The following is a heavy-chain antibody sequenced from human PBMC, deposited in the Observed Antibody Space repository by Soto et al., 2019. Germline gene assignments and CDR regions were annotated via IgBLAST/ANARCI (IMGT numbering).Heavy chain of an antibody. J-gene: IGHJ4*02. Sequence: VQLVESGGGLVQPGRSLRLSCAASGFTFDDHAMHWVRQAPGKGLEWVSGVNWNSRSIDYADSVKGRFTISRDNAKNSLYLQMNRLRPEDTALYYCAKDHGGRSWYGGIDYWGQGTLVTVSS. CDR3: AKDHGGRSWYGGIDY. CDR2: VNWNSRSI. CDR1: GFTFDDHA. D-gene: IGHD6-13*01. V-gene: IGHV3-9*01.